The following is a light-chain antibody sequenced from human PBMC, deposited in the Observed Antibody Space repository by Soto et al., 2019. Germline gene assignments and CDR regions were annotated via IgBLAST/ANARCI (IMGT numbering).Light chain of an antibody. J-gene: IGKJ1*01. Sequence: DIQTTRSPSTRSASVGDGVNITCRASQRISTWLAWYQQKPGKAPHLLISDASSLETGVPSRFSGSGSGTEFTLTINSLKPDDFATYYCQQYKSYWTCGQGTKVELK. CDR2: DAS. CDR3: QQYKSYWT. CDR1: QRISTW. V-gene: IGKV1-5*01.